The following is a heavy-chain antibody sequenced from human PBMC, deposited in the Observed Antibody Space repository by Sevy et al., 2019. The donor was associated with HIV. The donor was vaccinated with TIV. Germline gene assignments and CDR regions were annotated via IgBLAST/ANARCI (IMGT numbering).Heavy chain of an antibody. CDR1: GFTFSSYA. CDR3: AIEPYGRVTVCGVVIKVLDY. V-gene: IGHV3-23*01. Sequence: GGSLRPSCAASGFTFSSYAVSWVRQAPGKGLEWVSAISGSGGSTYYADSVKCRFTISRDNSKNTLYLQMNSLRAEYTAVYDGAIEPYGRVTVCGVVIKVLDYRGQGTLVTVSS. D-gene: IGHD3-3*01. J-gene: IGHJ4*02. CDR2: ISGSGGST.